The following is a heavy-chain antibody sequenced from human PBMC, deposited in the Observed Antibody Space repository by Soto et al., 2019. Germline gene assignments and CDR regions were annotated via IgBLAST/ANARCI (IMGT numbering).Heavy chain of an antibody. V-gene: IGHV4-59*01. CDR3: ARHRDYYESNGLYFDY. CDR2: IYNSGNT. J-gene: IGHJ4*02. D-gene: IGHD3-16*01. CDR1: GDSIINYY. Sequence: PSYTLSLTGTVSGDSIINYYWSWIRQPPVQGLEWMGDIYNSGNTNYEHSLESRVIISEATYKNQISLRLRYVPAADTAVYYCARHRDYYESNGLYFDYWRQGTMVPDS.